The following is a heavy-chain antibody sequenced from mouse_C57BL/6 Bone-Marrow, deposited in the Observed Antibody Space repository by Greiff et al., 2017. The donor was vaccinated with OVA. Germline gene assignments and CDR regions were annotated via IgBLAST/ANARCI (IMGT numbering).Heavy chain of an antibody. CDR1: GFTFSDYG. V-gene: IGHV5-17*01. CDR3: AIKHYYGSRWYFDV. J-gene: IGHJ1*03. Sequence: EVQLMESGGGLVKPGGSLKLSCAASGFTFSDYGMHWVRQAPEKGLEWVAYISSGSSTIYYADTVKGRFTISRDNAKNTLFLQMTSLRSEDTAMYYCAIKHYYGSRWYFDVWGTGTTVTVSS. CDR2: ISSGSSTI. D-gene: IGHD1-1*01.